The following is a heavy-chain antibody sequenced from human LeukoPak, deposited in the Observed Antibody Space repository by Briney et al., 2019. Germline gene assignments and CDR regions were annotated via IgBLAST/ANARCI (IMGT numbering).Heavy chain of an antibody. Sequence: GASVKVSCKASGGTFSSYTISWVRQAPGQGLEWMGRIIPILGIANYAQKFQGRVTITADKPTSTAYMELSSLRSEDTAVYYCARDSSPEGFDYWGQGTLVTVPS. CDR1: GGTFSSYT. J-gene: IGHJ4*02. V-gene: IGHV1-69*04. D-gene: IGHD6-13*01. CDR3: ARDSSPEGFDY. CDR2: IIPILGIA.